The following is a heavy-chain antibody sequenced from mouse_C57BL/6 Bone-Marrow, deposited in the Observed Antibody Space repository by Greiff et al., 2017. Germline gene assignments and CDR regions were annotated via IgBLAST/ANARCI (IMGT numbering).Heavy chain of an antibody. CDR2: IYPRSCNT. J-gene: IGHJ3*01. Sequence: QVQLKESGAELARPGASVQLSCKASGYTFTSYGISWVKQRTGQGLEWIGEIYPRSCNTYYNEKFKGKATLTADKSSSTAYMELRSLTSEDSAVYCCARLGEYDGYDAWFAYWGQGTLVTGSA. CDR3: ARLGEYDGYDAWFAY. V-gene: IGHV1-81*01. CDR1: GYTFTSYG. D-gene: IGHD2-3*01.